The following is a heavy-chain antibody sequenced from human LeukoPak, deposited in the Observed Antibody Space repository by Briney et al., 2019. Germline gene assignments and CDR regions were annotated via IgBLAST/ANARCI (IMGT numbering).Heavy chain of an antibody. D-gene: IGHD3-10*01. J-gene: IGHJ6*03. Sequence: PSETLSLTCTVSGGSISNYYWSWIRQPPGKGLEWIGYIYYSGSTNYSPSLKSRVTISVDTSKNQFSLRLSSVTAADTAVYYCARAADYYGSGSYYNDPLYYYYMDVWGKGTTVTISS. V-gene: IGHV4-59*01. CDR2: IYYSGST. CDR1: GGSISNYY. CDR3: ARAADYYGSGSYYNDPLYYYYMDV.